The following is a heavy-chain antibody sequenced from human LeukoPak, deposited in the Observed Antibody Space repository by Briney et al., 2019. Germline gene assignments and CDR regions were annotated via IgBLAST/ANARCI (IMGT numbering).Heavy chain of an antibody. J-gene: IGHJ5*02. V-gene: IGHV4-59*01. CDR1: GGSMSSFF. Sequence: SETLSLTCTVSGGSMSSFFWNWIRQPPGKGREWIGFTHNSGTNNYTPSLKSRVAMSLDTSTNQFSLKVNSVTAADTAFYYCARSRGGFGDYGSWFDPWGQGILVIVSS. CDR2: THNSGTN. CDR3: ARSRGGFGDYGSWFDP. D-gene: IGHD4-17*01.